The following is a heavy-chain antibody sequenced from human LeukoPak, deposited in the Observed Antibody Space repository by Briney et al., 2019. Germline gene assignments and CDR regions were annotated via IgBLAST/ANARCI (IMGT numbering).Heavy chain of an antibody. D-gene: IGHD4-17*01. CDR1: GDSINFDY. CDR3: ARGYGDYGGY. CDR2: LYNNGST. V-gene: IGHV4-59*08. J-gene: IGHJ4*02. Sequence: SETLSLTCIVSGDSINFDYWSWIRQPPGKGLEWVGCLYNNGSTSYSPSLKSRVTISVDTSKNQFSLKLSSVTAADTAVYYCARGYGDYGGYWGQGTLVTVSS.